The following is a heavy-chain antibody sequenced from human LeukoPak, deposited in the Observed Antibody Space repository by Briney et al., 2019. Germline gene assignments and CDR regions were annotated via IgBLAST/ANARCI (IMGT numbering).Heavy chain of an antibody. CDR1: GYTFTGYY. J-gene: IGHJ4*02. Sequence: ASVKVSCKASGYTFTGYYMHWVRQAPGQGLEWMGRINPNNGGTNYAQKFQGRVTMTGDTSISTAYMELSSLRSDDTTVYYCTRESGSYHGNDYWGQGTLVTVSS. V-gene: IGHV1-2*06. CDR3: TRESGSYHGNDY. CDR2: INPNNGGT. D-gene: IGHD1-26*01.